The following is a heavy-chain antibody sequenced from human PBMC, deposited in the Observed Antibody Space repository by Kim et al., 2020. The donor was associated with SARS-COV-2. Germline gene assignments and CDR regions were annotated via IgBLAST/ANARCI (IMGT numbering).Heavy chain of an antibody. CDR2: INSDGSST. D-gene: IGHD6-13*01. CDR1: GFTFSSNW. CDR3: ARASRGAAARLD. V-gene: IGHV3-74*01. J-gene: IGHJ4*02. Sequence: GGSLRLSCAASGFTFSSNWMQWVRQAPGKGLAWVSHINSDGSSTTYADSVKGRFTISRDNAKNTLYLKMDSLTVEDTAVYYCARASRGAAARLDWGQGTLVTVSS.